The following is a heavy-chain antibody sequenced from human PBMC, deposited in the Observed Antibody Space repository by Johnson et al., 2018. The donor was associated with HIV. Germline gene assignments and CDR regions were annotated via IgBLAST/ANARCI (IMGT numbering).Heavy chain of an antibody. CDR1: GFTFRNAW. CDR3: TTDGLWFGDPSFDI. J-gene: IGHJ3*02. D-gene: IGHD3-10*01. CDR2: IKSRSDGGAT. Sequence: VQLVESGGGVVQPGGSLRLSCAASGFTFRNAWMSWVRQAPGRGLEWVGRIKSRSDGGATDHAAPVKGRFTISRDDSKNTLYLQMNSLKVEDTAVYYCTTDGLWFGDPSFDIWGQGTVVTVSS. V-gene: IGHV3-15*01.